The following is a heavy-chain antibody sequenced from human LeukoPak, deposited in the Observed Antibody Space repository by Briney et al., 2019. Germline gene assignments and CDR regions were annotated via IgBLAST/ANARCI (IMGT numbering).Heavy chain of an antibody. CDR2: IYYSGST. CDR1: GGSISSSSYY. D-gene: IGHD6-19*01. CDR3: ARVEMGGWYGFDY. J-gene: IGHJ4*02. V-gene: IGHV4-39*01. Sequence: SETLSLTCTVSGGSISSSSYYWGWIRQPPGKGLEWIGSIYYSGSTYYNPSLKSRVTISVDTSKNQFSLQLNSVTPEDTAVYYCARVEMGGWYGFDYWGQGTLVTVSS.